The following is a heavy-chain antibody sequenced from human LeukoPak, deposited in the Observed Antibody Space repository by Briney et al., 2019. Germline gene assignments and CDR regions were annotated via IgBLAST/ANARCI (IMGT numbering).Heavy chain of an antibody. CDR3: VRGYSFGPYGMDV. CDR1: GFPFSSYA. V-gene: IGHV3-64D*09. CDR2: ISGSGGST. Sequence: GGSLRLSCAASGFPFSSYAMHWVRQAPGKGLEYVSAISGSGGSTYYADSVKGRFTISRDNSKNTLYLQMSSLRAEDTAVYFCVRGYSFGPYGMDVWGQGTTVTVSS. J-gene: IGHJ6*02. D-gene: IGHD2-15*01.